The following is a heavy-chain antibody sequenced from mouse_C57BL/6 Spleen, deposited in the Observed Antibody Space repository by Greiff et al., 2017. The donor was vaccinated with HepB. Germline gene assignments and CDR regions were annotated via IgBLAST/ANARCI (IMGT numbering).Heavy chain of an antibody. D-gene: IGHD1-1*01. Sequence: VQLQQSGAELVKPGASVKISCKASGYAFSSYWMNWVKQRPGKGLEWIGQIYPGDGDTNYNGKFKGKATLTADKSSSTAYMQLSSLTSEDSAVYFCARHYGSSPAWFAYWGQGTLVTVSA. CDR3: ARHYGSSPAWFAY. CDR1: GYAFSSYW. CDR2: IYPGDGDT. V-gene: IGHV1-80*01. J-gene: IGHJ3*01.